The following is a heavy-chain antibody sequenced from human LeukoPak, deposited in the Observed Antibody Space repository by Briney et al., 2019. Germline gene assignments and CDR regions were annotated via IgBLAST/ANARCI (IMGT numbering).Heavy chain of an antibody. CDR3: ARDPWSIAVAGTGAFGI. V-gene: IGHV4-61*02. Sequence: SETLSLTCTVSGGSISSGSYYWSWIRQPAGKGLEWIGRIYTSGSTNYNPSLKSRVTISVDTSKNQFSLKLSSVTAADTAVYYCARDPWSIAVAGTGAFGIWGQGTMVTVSS. J-gene: IGHJ3*02. CDR2: IYTSGST. D-gene: IGHD6-19*01. CDR1: GGSISSGSYY.